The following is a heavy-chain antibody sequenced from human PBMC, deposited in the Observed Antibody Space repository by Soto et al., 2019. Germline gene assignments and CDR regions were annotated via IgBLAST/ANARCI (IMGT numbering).Heavy chain of an antibody. V-gene: IGHV5-10-1*01. D-gene: IGHD2-15*01. CDR3: ASLRRDCSGGSCYFVSAGQDAFDI. Sequence: GESLKISCKGSGYSFTSYWISWVGQMPGKGLEWMGRIDPSDSYTNYSPSFQGHVTISADKSISTAYLQWSSLKASDTAMYYCASLRRDCSGGSCYFVSAGQDAFDIWGQGTMVTVSS. CDR2: IDPSDSYT. CDR1: GYSFTSYW. J-gene: IGHJ3*02.